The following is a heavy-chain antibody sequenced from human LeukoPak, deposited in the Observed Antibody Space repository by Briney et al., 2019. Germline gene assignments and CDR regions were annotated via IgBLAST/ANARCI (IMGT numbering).Heavy chain of an antibody. CDR3: ARETTYSYGLDY. D-gene: IGHD5-18*01. CDR1: GFTFSSYG. V-gene: IGHV3-30*02. Sequence: GGSLRLSCAASGFTFSSYGMHWVRQAPGKGLEWVAFIRYDGSNKYYADSVKGRFTISRDNSKNTLYLQMNSLRAEDTAVYYCARETTYSYGLDYWGQGTLVTVSS. J-gene: IGHJ4*02. CDR2: IRYDGSNK.